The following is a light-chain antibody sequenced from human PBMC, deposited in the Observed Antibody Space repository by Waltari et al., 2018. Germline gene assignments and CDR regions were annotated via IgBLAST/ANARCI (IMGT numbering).Light chain of an antibody. CDR3: QHYSPYSWT. CDR2: DAS. J-gene: IGKJ1*01. CDR1: QGISSS. Sequence: DTQMTQSPSTLSASVGDRVTITCRASQGISSSLAWYQQKPGRAPRLLIYDASNLESGVPLSFSGSGSGTEFTLTISKLQPDDFATYFCQHYSPYSWTFGQGTKVEIK. V-gene: IGKV1-5*01.